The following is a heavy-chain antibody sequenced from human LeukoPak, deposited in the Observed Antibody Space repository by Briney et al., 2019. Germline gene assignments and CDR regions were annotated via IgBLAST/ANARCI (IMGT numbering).Heavy chain of an antibody. J-gene: IGHJ6*03. CDR1: GFTFSSYE. Sequence: PGGSLRLSCAASGFTFSSYEMNWVRQAPGKGLEWVSYISSSGSTIYYADSVKGRFTISRDNAKNSLYLQMNSLRAEDTALYYCARIYCSGGSCYSDSYYYYMDVWGKGTTVTVSS. D-gene: IGHD2-15*01. CDR3: ARIYCSGGSCYSDSYYYYMDV. CDR2: ISSSGSTI. V-gene: IGHV3-48*03.